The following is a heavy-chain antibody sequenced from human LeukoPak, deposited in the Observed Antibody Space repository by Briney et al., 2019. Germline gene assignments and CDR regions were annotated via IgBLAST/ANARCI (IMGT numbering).Heavy chain of an antibody. CDR1: GYTFTGYY. V-gene: IGHV1-2*02. CDR3: ARDGPIGSYYDFWSGYYTPFDY. Sequence: ASVKVSRKASGYTFTGYYMHWVRQAPGQGLEWMGWINPDSGGTNFAQNFQGRVTMTRDTSISTAYMELSKLRSDDTAVYYCARDGPIGSYYDFWSGYYTPFDYWGQGTLVTVSS. CDR2: INPDSGGT. J-gene: IGHJ4*02. D-gene: IGHD3-3*01.